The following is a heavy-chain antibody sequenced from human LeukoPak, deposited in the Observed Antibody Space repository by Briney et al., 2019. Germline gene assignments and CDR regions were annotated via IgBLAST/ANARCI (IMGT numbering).Heavy chain of an antibody. D-gene: IGHD5-18*01. J-gene: IGHJ4*02. V-gene: IGHV3-21*01. CDR2: ISSSSSYI. CDR3: ARDRRGCSYGQDH. CDR1: GFTFSSYS. Sequence: PGGSLRLSCAASGFTFSSYSMNWVRQAPGKGLEWVSSISSSSSYIYYADSVKGRFTISRDNAKNSLYLQMNSLRAEDTAVYYCARDRRGCSYGQDHWRQGTLVTVSS.